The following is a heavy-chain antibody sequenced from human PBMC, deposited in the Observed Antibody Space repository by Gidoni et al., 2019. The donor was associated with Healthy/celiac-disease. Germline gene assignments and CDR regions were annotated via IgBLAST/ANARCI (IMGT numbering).Heavy chain of an antibody. CDR1: GYTFTSYG. CDR3: ARAIPSLRTTVGYDGMDV. D-gene: IGHD1-26*01. J-gene: IGHJ6*02. CDR2: ISAYNGNT. V-gene: IGHV1-18*01. Sequence: QVQLVQSGAEVKKPGASVKVSCKASGYTFTSYGISWVRQAPGQGLEWMGWISAYNGNTNYAKKLQGRVTMTTDTSTSTAYRELRSLRSDDTAVYYCARAIPSLRTTVGYDGMDVWGQGTTVTVSS.